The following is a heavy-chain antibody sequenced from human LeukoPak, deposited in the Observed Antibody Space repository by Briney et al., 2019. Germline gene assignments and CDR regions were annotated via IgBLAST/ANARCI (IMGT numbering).Heavy chain of an antibody. V-gene: IGHV3-23*01. CDR3: SRIKHYDYGMDV. D-gene: IGHD5-24*01. CDR2: ISGSGVYI. CDR1: GFTFNSYA. J-gene: IGHJ6*02. Sequence: GGSVRLSCAASGFTFNSYAMTWVARAPGRGRGGVSGISGSGVYIYYADSVKGRFTMSRDNSQDTLSLQTNSLRAEDTAVYYCSRIKHYDYGMDVWGQGTTVTVSS.